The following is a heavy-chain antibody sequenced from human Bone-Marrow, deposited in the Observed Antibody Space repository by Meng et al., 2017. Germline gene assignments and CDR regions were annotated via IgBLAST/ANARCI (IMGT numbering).Heavy chain of an antibody. CDR1: GYTFTSYG. CDR3: AGKTYSSGWGEYFQH. D-gene: IGHD6-19*01. Sequence: QVALVQSGAEVKKPGASVKVSCKASGYTFTSYGISWVRQAPGQGLEWMGGIIPIFGTANYAQKFQGRVTITTDESTSTAYMELSSLRSEDTAVYYCAGKTYSSGWGEYFQHWGQGTLVTVSS. CDR2: IIPIFGTA. V-gene: IGHV1-69*05. J-gene: IGHJ1*01.